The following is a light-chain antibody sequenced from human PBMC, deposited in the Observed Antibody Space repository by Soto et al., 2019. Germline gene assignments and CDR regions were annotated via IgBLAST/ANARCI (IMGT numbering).Light chain of an antibody. CDR2: KAS. CDR3: QQYNSPLRT. CDR1: QSISSW. V-gene: IGKV1-5*03. Sequence: DMQMTQAPSTLSASVGDRVTITCRDSQSISSWLAWYQQKPGKAPKLLIYKASSLESGVPSRFSGSGSGTEFTLTISSLQPDDFATYYCQQYNSPLRTFGQGTKVDIK. J-gene: IGKJ1*01.